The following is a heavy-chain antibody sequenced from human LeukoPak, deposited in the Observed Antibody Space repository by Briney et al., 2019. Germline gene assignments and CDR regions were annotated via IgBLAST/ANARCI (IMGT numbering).Heavy chain of an antibody. J-gene: IGHJ3*02. Sequence: GGPLRLSCAVSGFTLSSYEMNWVRQAPGKGLEWVSYISSSGCPIFYADSVEGRFTIYRDNAKNSLYLQMHSLRAEHTAVYYCARGATGDAFDSWGQGTMGTVSP. D-gene: IGHD1-1*01. CDR2: ISSSGCPI. V-gene: IGHV3-48*03. CDR1: GFTLSSYE. CDR3: ARGATGDAFDS.